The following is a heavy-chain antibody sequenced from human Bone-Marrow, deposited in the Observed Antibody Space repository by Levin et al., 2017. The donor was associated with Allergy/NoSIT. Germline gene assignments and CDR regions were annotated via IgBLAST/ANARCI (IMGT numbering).Heavy chain of an antibody. CDR3: ANRRVYNGVWDWGDFDY. V-gene: IGHV2-5*02. CDR2: IYWDDDK. Sequence: KLSGPTLVKPTQTLTLTCTFSGFSLSTSGVGVGWIRQPPGEALEFLAVIYWDDDKRYNPSLKSRLTITKDTSKNQVVLTMTNVDPVDTATYYCANRRVYNGVWDWGDFDYWGRGTLVTISS. J-gene: IGHJ4*02. CDR1: GFSLSTSGVG. D-gene: IGHD3-3*01.